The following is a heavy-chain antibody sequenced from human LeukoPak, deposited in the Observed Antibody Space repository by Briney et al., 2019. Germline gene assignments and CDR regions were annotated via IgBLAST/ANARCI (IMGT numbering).Heavy chain of an antibody. V-gene: IGHV4-4*09. CDR2: IYTSGST. J-gene: IGHJ6*03. Sequence: SETLSLTCTVSGGSISSYYWSWIRQPPGKGLEWIGYIYTSGSTNYNPSLKSRVTISVDTSKNQFSLKLSYVTAADTAVYYCASASGNYGDYYYYMDVWGKGTTVTVSS. D-gene: IGHD1-26*01. CDR3: ASASGNYGDYYYYMDV. CDR1: GGSISSYY.